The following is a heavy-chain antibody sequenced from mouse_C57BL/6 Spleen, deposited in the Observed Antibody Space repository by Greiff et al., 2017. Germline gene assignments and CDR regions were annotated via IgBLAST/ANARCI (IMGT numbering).Heavy chain of an antibody. V-gene: IGHV1-69*01. J-gene: IGHJ2*01. CDR3: ASGSFGCDD. Sequence: QVQLQQPGAELVMPGASVKLSCKASGYTFTSYWMHWVKQRPGQGLEWIGEIDPSDSYTNYNQKFKGKSTLTVDKSSSTAYMQLSSLTSEDSAVYYCASGSFGCDDWGQGTTLTVSS. CDR2: IDPSDSYT. CDR1: GYTFTSYW. D-gene: IGHD4-1*01.